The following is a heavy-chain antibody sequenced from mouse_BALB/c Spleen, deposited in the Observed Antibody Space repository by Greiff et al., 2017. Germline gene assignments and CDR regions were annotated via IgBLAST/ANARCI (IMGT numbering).Heavy chain of an antibody. Sequence: QVQLQQSGPELVKPGASVKMSCKASGYTFTDYVISWVKQRTGQGLEWIGEIYPGSGSTYYNEKFKGKATLTADKSSNTAYMQLSSLTSEDSAVYFCAKLRGYFDYWGQGTTLTVSS. V-gene: IGHV1-77*01. CDR3: AKLRGYFDY. J-gene: IGHJ2*01. D-gene: IGHD1-1*01. CDR1: GYTFTDYV. CDR2: IYPGSGST.